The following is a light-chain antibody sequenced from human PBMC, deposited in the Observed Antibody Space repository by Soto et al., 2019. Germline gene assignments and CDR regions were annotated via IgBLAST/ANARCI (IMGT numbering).Light chain of an antibody. CDR2: GAS. V-gene: IGKV3-20*01. CDR1: QSVSNNY. Sequence: EIVLTQSPGTLSLSPVERSTLSCMASQSVSNNYLAWYQQKPGPAPRLLIYGASNRATGIPDRFSGSGSGTDFTLTISRLEPEDFAVYYCQQYGSSGTFGQGTKVDIK. J-gene: IGKJ1*01. CDR3: QQYGSSGT.